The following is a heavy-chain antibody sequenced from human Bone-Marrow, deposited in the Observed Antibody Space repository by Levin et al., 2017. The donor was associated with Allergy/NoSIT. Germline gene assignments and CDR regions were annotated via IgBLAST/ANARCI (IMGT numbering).Heavy chain of an antibody. CDR1: GASITSSDW. Sequence: SETLSLTCAVSGASITSSDWWSWVRQPPGKGLEWLGEIYYTGSTKYNPSFKSRLTISVDNSNNRFSLRLTSVTAADTAVYYCARGVPSDYWGQGTLVTVSS. J-gene: IGHJ4*02. CDR2: IYYTGST. V-gene: IGHV4-4*02. CDR3: ARGVPSDY. D-gene: IGHD3-10*01.